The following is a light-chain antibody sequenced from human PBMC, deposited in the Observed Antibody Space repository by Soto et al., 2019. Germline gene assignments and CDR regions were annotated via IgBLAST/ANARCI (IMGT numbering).Light chain of an antibody. Sequence: DIQMTQSPSSLSASVGDRVTITCRASQSISSYLNWYQQKPGKAPKLLIYSASNLQSGVPSRFSGSGSGTDFTLTISSLQPEDFATCYCQQSYFTPTWTFGQGTKVEIK. CDR3: QQSYFTPTWT. J-gene: IGKJ1*01. CDR1: QSISSY. CDR2: SAS. V-gene: IGKV1-39*01.